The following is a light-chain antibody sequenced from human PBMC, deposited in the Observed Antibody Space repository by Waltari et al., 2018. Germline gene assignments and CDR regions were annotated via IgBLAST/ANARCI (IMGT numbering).Light chain of an antibody. CDR3: QQHDNSPRT. Sequence: DIQMTQSPSSLSASIGDRVTITCRASQGIGNWLAWYQHKPGKAPKLLICRASSLETGVPSRFSGSGSGTDFTLTISSLQAEDVATYYCQQHDNSPRTFGQGTKVEIK. V-gene: IGKV1-33*01. J-gene: IGKJ1*01. CDR1: QGIGNW. CDR2: RAS.